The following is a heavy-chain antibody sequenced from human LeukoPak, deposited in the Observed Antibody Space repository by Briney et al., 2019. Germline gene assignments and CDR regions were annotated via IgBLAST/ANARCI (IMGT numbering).Heavy chain of an antibody. D-gene: IGHD3-10*01. CDR3: AKSIGSNNYGSGSFDY. V-gene: IGHV3-11*04. CDR2: IDTSGSAT. Sequence: GGSLRLSCAASGFTVSDNYMNWVRQAPGQGLEWLSYIDTSGSATYYADSVKGRFTIPRDNAKNSLYLQMDSLRAGDTAVYYCAKSIGSNNYGSGSFDYWGRGALVTVSS. J-gene: IGHJ4*02. CDR1: GFTVSDNY.